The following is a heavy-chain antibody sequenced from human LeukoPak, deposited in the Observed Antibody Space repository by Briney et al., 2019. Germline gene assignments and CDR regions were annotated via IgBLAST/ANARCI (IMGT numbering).Heavy chain of an antibody. J-gene: IGHJ6*03. CDR2: FDPEDGET. CDR1: GYTLTEVS. CDR3: ATSHHYYYYMDV. V-gene: IGHV1-24*01. Sequence: ASVKVSCKISGYTLTEVSMHWVRQAPGKGLEWMGGFDPEDGETIYAQKFQGRVTMTEDTSTDTAYMELSSLRSEDTAVYYCATSHHYYYYMDVWGKGTTVTISS.